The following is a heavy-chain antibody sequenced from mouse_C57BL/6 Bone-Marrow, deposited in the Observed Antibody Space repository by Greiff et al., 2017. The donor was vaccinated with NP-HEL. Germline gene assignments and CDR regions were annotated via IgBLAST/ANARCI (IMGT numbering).Heavy chain of an antibody. CDR3: ARSAIGVYAMDY. CDR2: INPYNGDT. J-gene: IGHJ4*01. CDR1: GYSFTGYF. D-gene: IGHD2-14*01. Sequence: VQLKQSGPELVKPGDSVKISCKASGYSFTGYFMNWVMQSHGKSLEWIGRINPYNGDTFYNQKFKGKATLTVDKSSSTAHMELRSLTSEDSAVYYCARSAIGVYAMDYWGQGTSVTVSS. V-gene: IGHV1-20*01.